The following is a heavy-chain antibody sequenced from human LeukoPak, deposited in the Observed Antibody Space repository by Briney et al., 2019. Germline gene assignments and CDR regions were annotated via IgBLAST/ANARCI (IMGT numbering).Heavy chain of an antibody. CDR1: GGSISSYY. CDR3: ARHYYGSGSYYQNWFDP. J-gene: IGHJ5*02. D-gene: IGHD3-10*01. V-gene: IGHV4-59*08. CDR2: IYYSGST. Sequence: KPSETLSLTCTVSGGSISSYYWSWIRQPPGKGLEWIGYIYYSGSTNYNPSLKSRVTISVDTPKNQFSLKLSSVTAADTAVYYCARHYYGSGSYYQNWFDPWGQGTLVTVSS.